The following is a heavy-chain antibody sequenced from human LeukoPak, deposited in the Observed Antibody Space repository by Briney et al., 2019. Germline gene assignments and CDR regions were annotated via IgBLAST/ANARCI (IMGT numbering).Heavy chain of an antibody. J-gene: IGHJ3*02. CDR1: GDSLTSRGYS. CDR2: WDDCGDT. D-gene: IGHD2-21*02. CDR3: ARDVLLTSSPHAFDI. V-gene: IGHV4-31*03. Sequence: SETLSLTCTVSGDSLTSRGYSWTWIRQPPGKGLECIRYWDDCGDTNYNSSIKSRLTKSVDASKNHFPLRLTSVTAAYKAVYVCARDVLLTSSPHAFDIWGRGTMVLVSA.